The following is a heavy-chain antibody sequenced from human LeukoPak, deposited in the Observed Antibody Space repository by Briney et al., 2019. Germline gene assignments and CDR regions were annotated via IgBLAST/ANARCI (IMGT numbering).Heavy chain of an antibody. CDR1: GFTFSDYY. D-gene: IGHD2-21*01. Sequence: GGSLRLSCAASGFTFSDYYMSWIRQAPGKGLEWVGRIKSKTDGGTTDFAAPVKGRFTISRDDSKNTLYLQMNSLKTEDTAVYYCITPLPYSAQGGQGTLVTVSS. CDR3: ITPLPYSAQ. J-gene: IGHJ4*02. CDR2: IKSKTDGGTT. V-gene: IGHV3-15*01.